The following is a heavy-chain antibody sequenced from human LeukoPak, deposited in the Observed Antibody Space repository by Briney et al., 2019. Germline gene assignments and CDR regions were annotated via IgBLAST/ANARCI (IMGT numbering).Heavy chain of an antibody. D-gene: IGHD1-26*01. CDR2: ISAYNGKT. CDR1: GYTFTSTY. CDR3: ARGGTYYPSIDY. J-gene: IGHJ4*02. V-gene: IGHV1-18*01. Sequence: GASVKVSCKTSGYTFTSTYINWVRQAPGQGLEWMGWISAYNGKTNYAQEFQGRVTMTTDSSTSTASMDLTSLRPDDTAVYYCARGGTYYPSIDYWGQGTLVTVSS.